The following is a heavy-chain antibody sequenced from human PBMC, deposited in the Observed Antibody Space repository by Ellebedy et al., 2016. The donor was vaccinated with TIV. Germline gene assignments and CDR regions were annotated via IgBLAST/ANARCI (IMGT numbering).Heavy chain of an antibody. Sequence: GESLKISXAASGFTFSDYYMSWIRQAPGKGLEWVSAISGSGGSTYYADSVKGRFTISRDNSKNTLYLQMNSLRAEDTAVYYCAKVNQLLPFDYWGQGTLVTVSS. CDR3: AKVNQLLPFDY. CDR1: GFTFSDYY. CDR2: ISGSGGST. J-gene: IGHJ4*02. V-gene: IGHV3-23*01. D-gene: IGHD2-2*01.